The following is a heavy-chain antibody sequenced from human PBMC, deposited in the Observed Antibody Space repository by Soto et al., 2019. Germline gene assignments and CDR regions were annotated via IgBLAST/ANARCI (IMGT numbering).Heavy chain of an antibody. CDR1: GFTFSSYE. D-gene: IGHD5-18*01. CDR2: ISGSGTSI. J-gene: IGHJ5*02. CDR3: ARDQSGYSYGSGLGWFGP. V-gene: IGHV3-48*03. Sequence: GGSLRLSCAASGFTFSSYEMNWVRQAPGKGLEWVSYISGSGTSIYYADSVKGRFTISRDNAKNSLYLQMNSLRAEDTAVYYCARDQSGYSYGSGLGWFGPWGQGTLVTVSS.